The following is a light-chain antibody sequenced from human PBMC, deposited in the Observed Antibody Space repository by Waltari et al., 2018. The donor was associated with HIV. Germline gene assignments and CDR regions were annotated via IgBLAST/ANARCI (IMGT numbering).Light chain of an antibody. Sequence: QSVLTQPPSVSATPSQKVTISCPGTSSNIGKHYVSWFQQLPGTAPKLLIYENNKRPSGIPDRFSGSKSGTSATLGITGLQTGDEADYYCGTWDTSLSAVVFGGGTKLAVL. V-gene: IGLV1-51*02. CDR1: SSNIGKHY. CDR3: GTWDTSLSAVV. CDR2: ENN. J-gene: IGLJ2*01.